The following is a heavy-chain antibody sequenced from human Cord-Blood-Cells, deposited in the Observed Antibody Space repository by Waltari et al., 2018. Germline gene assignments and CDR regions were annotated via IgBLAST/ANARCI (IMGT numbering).Heavy chain of an antibody. CDR2: IYYSGST. V-gene: IGHV4-39*07. D-gene: IGHD3-9*01. J-gene: IGHJ5*02. Sequence: QLQLQESGPGLVKPSETLSLTCPVPGGPISSRSSFWGWIRQPPGQGREWIGSIYYSGSTYYNPSLKSRVTISVDTSKNQFSLKLSSVTAADTAVYYCARHPGGYDILTGYYINWFDPWGQGTLVTVSS. CDR3: ARHPGGYDILTGYYINWFDP. CDR1: GGPISSRSSF.